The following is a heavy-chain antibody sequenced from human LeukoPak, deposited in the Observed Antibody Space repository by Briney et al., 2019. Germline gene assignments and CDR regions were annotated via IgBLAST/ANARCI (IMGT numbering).Heavy chain of an antibody. Sequence: SETLSLTCTVSGGSISSGDYYWSWIRQPPGKGLEWIGYINYSGRTYYNPSLKSRVTISVDTSKNQFSLNLSSVTAADTAVYFCARDSGSYYFDFCGQGTLVTVSS. CDR2: INYSGRT. D-gene: IGHD1-26*01. CDR1: GGSISSGDYY. CDR3: ARDSGSYYFDF. J-gene: IGHJ4*02. V-gene: IGHV4-30-4*01.